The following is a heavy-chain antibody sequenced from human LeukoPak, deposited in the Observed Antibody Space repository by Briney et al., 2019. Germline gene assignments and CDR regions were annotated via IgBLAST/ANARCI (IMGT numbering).Heavy chain of an antibody. CDR3: ARALKAYYYDSSGYFAFDI. V-gene: IGHV1-69*04. CDR2: IIPILGIA. CDR1: GGTFSSYA. J-gene: IGHJ3*02. Sequence: GASVKVSCKASGGTFSSYAISWVRQAPGQGLEWMGRIIPILGIANYAQKFQGRVTITADKSTSTAYMELSSLRSEDTAVYYCARALKAYYYDSSGYFAFDIWGQGTMVTVSS. D-gene: IGHD3-22*01.